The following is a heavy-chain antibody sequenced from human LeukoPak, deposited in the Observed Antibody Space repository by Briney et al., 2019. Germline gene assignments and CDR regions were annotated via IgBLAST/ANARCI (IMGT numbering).Heavy chain of an antibody. Sequence: GWSLRLSCAASGLTFSNYVMSWVRQAPGKGLEWVSTISGSGGGTNYADSVKGRFTISRDNSKNKLVLHMNSLRAEDTAVYYCAKTERFDPWGQGTLVTVSS. CDR1: GLTFSNYV. V-gene: IGHV3-23*01. J-gene: IGHJ5*02. CDR3: AKTERFDP. CDR2: ISGSGGGT.